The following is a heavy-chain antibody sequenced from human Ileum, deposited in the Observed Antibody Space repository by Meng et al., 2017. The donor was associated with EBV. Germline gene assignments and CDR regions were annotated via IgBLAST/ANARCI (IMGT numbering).Heavy chain of an antibody. CDR2: MSYSGST. CDR1: GGSVSSAHSF. V-gene: IGHV4-61*01. D-gene: IGHD1-26*01. Sequence: VQAQESGPGLVKPSETLSLTCTVSGGSVSSAHSFWTWIRQPPGKGLEWIGYMSYSGSTNYSPPLESRVTISVDTSKNQFSLKLSSVTAADTAVYYCAGDPHSGSPHWGQGTLVTVSS. J-gene: IGHJ4*02. CDR3: AGDPHSGSPH.